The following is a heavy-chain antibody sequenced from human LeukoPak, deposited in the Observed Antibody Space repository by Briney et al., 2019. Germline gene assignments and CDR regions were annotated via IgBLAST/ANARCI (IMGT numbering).Heavy chain of an antibody. CDR3: ASVDYYGSGNYYNDVDY. V-gene: IGHV3-21*01. CDR1: GFTFSSYS. CDR2: ISSSSSYI. D-gene: IGHD3-10*01. Sequence: GGSLRPSCAASGFTFSSYSMNWVRQAPGKGLEWVSSISSSSSYIYYADSGKGRFTISRDNAKNSLYLQMNSLRAEDTALYYCASVDYYGSGNYYNDVDYWGQGTLVTVSS. J-gene: IGHJ4*02.